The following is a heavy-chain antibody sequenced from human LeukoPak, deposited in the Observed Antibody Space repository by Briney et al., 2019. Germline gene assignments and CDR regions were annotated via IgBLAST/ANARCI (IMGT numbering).Heavy chain of an antibody. CDR3: ARDEGYCSGGSCYGDGY. J-gene: IGHJ4*02. CDR2: MNPNSGNT. Sequence: VASVKVSCKASGYTFTSYDINWVRQATGQGLEWMGWMNPNSGNTGYAQKFQGRVTMTRDTSISTAYMELSRLRSDDTAVYYCARDEGYCSGGSCYGDGYWGQGTLVTVSS. D-gene: IGHD2-15*01. V-gene: IGHV1-8*01. CDR1: GYTFTSYD.